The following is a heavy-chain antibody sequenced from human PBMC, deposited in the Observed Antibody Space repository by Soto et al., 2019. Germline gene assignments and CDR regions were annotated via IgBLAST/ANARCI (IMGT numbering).Heavy chain of an antibody. CDR2: IYTSGST. CDR1: GGSISSYY. D-gene: IGHD3-10*01. J-gene: IGHJ5*02. V-gene: IGHV4-4*07. Sequence: SETLSLTCTVSGGSISSYYWSWIRQPAGKGLEWIGRIYTSGSTNYNPSLKSRVTMSVDTSKNQFSLKLSSVTAADTAVYYCARDCPKGVRGDARDAWFDPWGQGTLVTVSS. CDR3: ARDCPKGVRGDARDAWFDP.